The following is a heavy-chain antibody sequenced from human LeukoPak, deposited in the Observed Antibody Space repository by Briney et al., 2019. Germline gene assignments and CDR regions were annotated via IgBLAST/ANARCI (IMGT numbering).Heavy chain of an antibody. CDR3: ASLSTSPHYFDY. Sequence: SETLSLTCTVSGASVSNYYWSWIRQTPEKGLEWIGRIYPSGSTNYNPSLKSRVTISVDTSKNQFSLKLSSVTAADTAVYYCASLSTSPHYFDYWGQGTLVTVSS. V-gene: IGHV4-4*08. J-gene: IGHJ4*02. CDR1: GASVSNYY. CDR2: IYPSGST. D-gene: IGHD2-2*01.